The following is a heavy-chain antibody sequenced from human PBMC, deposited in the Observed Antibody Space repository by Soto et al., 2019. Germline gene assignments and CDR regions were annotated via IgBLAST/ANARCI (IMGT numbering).Heavy chain of an antibody. Sequence: QVQLVQSGAEVKKPGSSVKVSCKASGGTFSSYTISWVRQAPGQGLEWMGRIIPILGIANYAQKFQGRVTITADKTTSTAYMELSSLRSEDTAVYYCARAGGRLPPDYWGQGTLVTVSS. CDR1: GGTFSSYT. V-gene: IGHV1-69*02. D-gene: IGHD2-15*01. CDR3: ARAGGRLPPDY. CDR2: IIPILGIA. J-gene: IGHJ4*02.